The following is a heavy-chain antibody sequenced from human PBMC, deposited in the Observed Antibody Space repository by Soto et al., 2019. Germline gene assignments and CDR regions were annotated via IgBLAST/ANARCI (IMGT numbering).Heavy chain of an antibody. Sequence: PGESLKISCKASGYTFSSSWISWVRQTPGKGLEWMGSIDPRDSNIHYSPSFQGRVTISGDTSISTASVQWSSLEAADTAMYYCATFADSSSDPPPWFDPWGQGTLVTVSS. J-gene: IGHJ5*02. CDR1: GYTFSSSW. CDR2: IDPRDSNI. V-gene: IGHV5-10-1*01. CDR3: ATFADSSSDPPPWFDP. D-gene: IGHD6-6*01.